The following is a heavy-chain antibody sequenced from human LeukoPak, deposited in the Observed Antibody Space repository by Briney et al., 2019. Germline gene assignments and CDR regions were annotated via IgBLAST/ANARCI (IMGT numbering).Heavy chain of an antibody. CDR2: IYPGDSDT. D-gene: IGHD3-10*01. V-gene: IGHV5-51*01. CDR1: GYSFTTYW. CDR3: ARTYYYGSGTYGQVDY. J-gene: IGHJ4*02. Sequence: GESLKISCKGSGYSFTTYWIGWVRQMPGKGLEWMGIIYPGDSDTRYSPSFQGQVTISADKSISTAYLQWSSLKASDTAMYYCARTYYYGSGTYGQVDYWGQGALVTVSS.